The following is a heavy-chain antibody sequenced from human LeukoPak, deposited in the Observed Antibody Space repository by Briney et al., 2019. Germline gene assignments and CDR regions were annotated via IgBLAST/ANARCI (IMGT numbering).Heavy chain of an antibody. CDR1: GFTFSSYA. D-gene: IGHD3-22*01. J-gene: IGHJ4*02. V-gene: IGHV3-64*01. Sequence: GGSLRLSCAASGFTFSSYAMHWVRQAPGKGLEYVSAISSNGGSTYYANSVKGRSTISRDNSKNTLYLQMGSLRAEDMAVYYCARDVDYYDSSGYYGFGAYWGQGTLVTVSS. CDR2: ISSNGGST. CDR3: ARDVDYYDSSGYYGFGAY.